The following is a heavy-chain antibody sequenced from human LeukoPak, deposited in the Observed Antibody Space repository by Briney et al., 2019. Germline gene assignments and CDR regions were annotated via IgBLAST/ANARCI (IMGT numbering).Heavy chain of an antibody. J-gene: IGHJ4*02. Sequence: SETLSLTCAVYGGSLSGYYWSWIRQSPGKRLEWIGEINHGGSTNYNPSLKSRVTMSVDTSKNHFSLKLSFVTAADTAVYFCAREGRMSMGIEYWGQGTLVTVSS. CDR3: AREGRMSMGIEY. D-gene: IGHD4/OR15-4a*01. V-gene: IGHV4-34*01. CDR1: GGSLSGYY. CDR2: INHGGST.